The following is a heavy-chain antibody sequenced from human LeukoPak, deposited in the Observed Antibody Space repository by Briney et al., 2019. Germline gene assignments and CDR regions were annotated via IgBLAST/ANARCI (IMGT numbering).Heavy chain of an antibody. J-gene: IGHJ4*02. V-gene: IGHV3-30*18. Sequence: GRSLRLSCAASGFTFSSYGMHWVRQAPGKGLEWVAVISYDGSNKYYADSVKGRFTISRDNSKNTLYLQMNSLRAEDTAVYYCAKRGGMSVVVPAANYFDYWGQGTLVTVSS. CDR1: GFTFSSYG. CDR3: AKRGGMSVVVPAANYFDY. D-gene: IGHD2-2*01. CDR2: ISYDGSNK.